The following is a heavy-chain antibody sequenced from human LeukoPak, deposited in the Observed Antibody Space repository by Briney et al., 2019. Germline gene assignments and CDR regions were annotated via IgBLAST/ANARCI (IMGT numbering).Heavy chain of an antibody. Sequence: PSETLSLTCTVSTGSISSYYWSWIRQPPGKGLQWIGYIHYSGNTNYNPSLKSRVTISVDTSKNQFSLKLSSVTAADTAVYYCARGAPEDYYDSSGYYIVDYWGQGTLVTVSS. CDR1: TGSISSYY. CDR2: IHYSGNT. V-gene: IGHV4-59*01. D-gene: IGHD3-22*01. CDR3: ARGAPEDYYDSSGYYIVDY. J-gene: IGHJ4*02.